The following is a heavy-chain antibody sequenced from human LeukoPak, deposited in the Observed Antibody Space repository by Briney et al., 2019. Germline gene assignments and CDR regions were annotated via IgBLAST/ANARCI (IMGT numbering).Heavy chain of an antibody. CDR2: ISSSGSTI. CDR1: GFTFSSYE. D-gene: IGHD1-1*01. Sequence: GGSLRLSCAASGFTFSSYEMNWVRQAPGKGLEWVSYISSSGSTIYYADSVKGRFTISRDNAKNSLYLQMNSLRAEDTAVYYCARGGPAVEFDYWGQGTLVTVSS. V-gene: IGHV3-48*03. CDR3: ARGGPAVEFDY. J-gene: IGHJ4*02.